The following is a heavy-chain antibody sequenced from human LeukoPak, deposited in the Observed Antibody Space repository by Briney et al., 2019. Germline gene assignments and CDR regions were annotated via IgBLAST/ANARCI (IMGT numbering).Heavy chain of an antibody. CDR1: GGSISSSSYY. Sequence: SETLSLTCTVSGGSISSSSYYWGWIRQPPGKGLEWIGSIYYSGSTYYNPSLKSRVTISVDTSKNQFSLKLSSVTAADTAVYYCAVPSAGGDWFDPWGQGTLVTVSS. CDR3: AVPSAGGDWFDP. CDR2: IYYSGST. D-gene: IGHD3-10*01. J-gene: IGHJ5*02. V-gene: IGHV4-39*07.